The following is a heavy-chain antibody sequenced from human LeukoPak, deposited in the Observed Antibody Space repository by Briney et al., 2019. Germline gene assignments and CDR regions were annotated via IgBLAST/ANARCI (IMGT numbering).Heavy chain of an antibody. Sequence: SQTLSLTCAISGDSVSSNSAAWNWLRQSPSRGLEWLGRTYYRSKLYNDYAVSVKSLITITPDTSKNQFSLQLNSVTPEDTAVYYCARGVYSSSWEPFDYWGQGTLVTVSS. D-gene: IGHD6-13*01. CDR2: TYYRSKLYN. V-gene: IGHV6-1*01. J-gene: IGHJ4*02. CDR3: ARGVYSSSWEPFDY. CDR1: GDSVSSNSAA.